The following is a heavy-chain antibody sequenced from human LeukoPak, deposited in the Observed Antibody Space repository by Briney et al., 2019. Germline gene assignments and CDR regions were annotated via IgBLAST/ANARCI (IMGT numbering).Heavy chain of an antibody. D-gene: IGHD3-3*01. CDR1: GGSISSGGYY. Sequence: SETLSLTCTVSGGSISSGGYYWSWIRQPPGKGLEWIGYIYYSGSTNYNPSLKSRVTISVDTSKNQFSLKLSSVTAADTAVYYCARGGYDFRGYYFDYWGQGTLVTVSS. J-gene: IGHJ4*02. CDR2: IYYSGST. V-gene: IGHV4-61*08. CDR3: ARGGYDFRGYYFDY.